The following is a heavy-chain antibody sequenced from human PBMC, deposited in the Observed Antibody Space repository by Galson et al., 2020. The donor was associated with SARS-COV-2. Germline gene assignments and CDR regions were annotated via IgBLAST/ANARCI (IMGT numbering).Heavy chain of an antibody. CDR1: GFTFSSYA. D-gene: IGHD6-6*01. Sequence: GGSLRLSCAASGFTFSSYAMHWVRQAPGKGLEWVAVISYDGSNKYYADSVKGRFTISRDNSKNTLYLQMNSLRAEGTAVYYCARSRAGGYSSSSDYWGQGTLVTVSS. J-gene: IGHJ4*02. V-gene: IGHV3-30*04. CDR3: ARSRAGGYSSSSDY. CDR2: ISYDGSNK.